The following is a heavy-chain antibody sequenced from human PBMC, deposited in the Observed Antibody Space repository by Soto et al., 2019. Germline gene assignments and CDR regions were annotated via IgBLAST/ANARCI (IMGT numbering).Heavy chain of an antibody. CDR1: GGSFSGYY. V-gene: IGHV4-34*01. Sequence: SETLSLTCAVYGGSFSGYYWSWIRQPPGKGLEWIGEINHSGSTNYNPSLKSRVTISVDTSKNQFSLKLSSVTAADTAVYYCARTSSIAARPTGLQYYYYYGMDVWGQGTTVTVSS. CDR2: INHSGST. CDR3: ARTSSIAARPTGLQYYYYYGMDV. J-gene: IGHJ6*02. D-gene: IGHD6-6*01.